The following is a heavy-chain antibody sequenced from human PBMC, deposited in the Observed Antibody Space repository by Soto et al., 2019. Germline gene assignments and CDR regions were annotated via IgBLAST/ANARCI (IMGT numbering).Heavy chain of an antibody. J-gene: IGHJ4*02. D-gene: IGHD3-10*01. CDR2: ISDSGGST. CDR3: AKHFINGEVDY. CDR1: GFTFSSYA. V-gene: IGHV3-23*01. Sequence: EVQLLESGGGLVQPGGSLRLSCAASGFTFSSYAMSWVRQAPGKGLEWVSIISDSGGSTFYADSVKGRFTISRDNSKNTLYLQMNSLTAEDTAVYYCAKHFINGEVDYWGQGTLVTVSS.